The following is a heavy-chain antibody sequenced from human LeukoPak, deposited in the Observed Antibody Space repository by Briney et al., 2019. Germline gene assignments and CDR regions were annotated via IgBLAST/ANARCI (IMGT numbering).Heavy chain of an antibody. D-gene: IGHD4-17*01. CDR3: AKPPLTVTRDAFHI. Sequence: GVSVRLSCGASGFTFSRYGMHWVRQAPGKGLEWVAIIWYDGSNKYYADSVKGRFTISRDNSKNTLYLQMNSLRAEDTAVYYCAKPPLTVTRDAFHIWGQGTMVTVSS. CDR2: IWYDGSNK. J-gene: IGHJ3*02. CDR1: GFTFSRYG. V-gene: IGHV3-33*06.